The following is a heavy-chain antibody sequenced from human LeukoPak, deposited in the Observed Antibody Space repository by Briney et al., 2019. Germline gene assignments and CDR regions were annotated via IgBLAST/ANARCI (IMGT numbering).Heavy chain of an antibody. J-gene: IGHJ3*02. Sequence: ASVKVSCKASGYTFTSYGISWVRQATGQGLEWMGCISAYNGNTNYAQKLQGRVTMTTDTSTSTAYMELMSLRSDDTAAYYCARGGPVFMIEFPGFAFDIWGQGTMVTVSS. CDR3: ARGGPVFMIEFPGFAFDI. V-gene: IGHV1-18*01. CDR2: ISAYNGNT. D-gene: IGHD3-22*01. CDR1: GYTFTSYG.